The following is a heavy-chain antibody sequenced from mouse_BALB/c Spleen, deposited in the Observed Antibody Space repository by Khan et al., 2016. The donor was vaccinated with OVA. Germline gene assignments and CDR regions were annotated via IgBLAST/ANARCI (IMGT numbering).Heavy chain of an antibody. CDR2: ISTGGST. J-gene: IGHJ1*01. CDR3: SRGEYHGRGYFEV. Sequence: EVELVESGGGLVKPGGSLELSCAASGLTFSIYAMSWVRQTPEKRLEWVASISTGGSTYYVHSVKGRFTISRDNARNMLYLRMSSLRSEVTAMYYCSRGEYHGRGYFEVWGAGTLVTVSS. D-gene: IGHD1-2*01. CDR1: GLTFSIYA. V-gene: IGHV5-6-5*01.